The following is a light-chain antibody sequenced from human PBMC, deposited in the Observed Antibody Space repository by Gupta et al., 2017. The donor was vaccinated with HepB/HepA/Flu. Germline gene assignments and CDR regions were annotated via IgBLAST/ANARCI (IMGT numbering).Light chain of an antibody. CDR3: QQSVRTPWT. Sequence: DIQVTQSPSSLSASVGDRVNITCRTSHIITRYLNWYQQKPGKAPKVLIYTTSRLQSGVPSRFSGSGSVTXFTLTIXSLQPEDFATYYCQQSVRTPWTFGXGTKVEIK. CDR2: TTS. J-gene: IGKJ1*01. CDR1: HIITRY. V-gene: IGKV1-39*01.